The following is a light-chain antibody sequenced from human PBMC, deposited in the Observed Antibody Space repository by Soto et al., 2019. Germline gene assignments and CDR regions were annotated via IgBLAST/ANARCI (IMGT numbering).Light chain of an antibody. J-gene: IGKJ4*01. CDR3: EQYGSALT. V-gene: IGKV3-20*01. CDR1: STVDSIY. CDR2: GAT. Sequence: TPYPGTLCLYDEKRASRSFRASSTVDSIYLAWYQQKPGQAPRLLIYGATNRATGIPDRFSGSGSGTDFTLTISRLEPEDFAVYYCEQYGSALTLGGGTKVDIK.